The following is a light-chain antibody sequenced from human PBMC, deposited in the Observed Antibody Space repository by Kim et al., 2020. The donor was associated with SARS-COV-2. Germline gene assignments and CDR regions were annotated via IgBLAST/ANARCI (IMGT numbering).Light chain of an antibody. CDR2: DAS. CDR3: QQHSNPPVT. Sequence: IQLTQSPSTLSASVGDRVTITCRASQSIGGWLAWYQRKPGKAPKLLIYDASSVESGVPSRLSGSGSGPEFTLTISSLQPDDSATYYSQQHSNPPVTFGQGNRLDI. CDR1: QSIGGW. V-gene: IGKV1-5*01. J-gene: IGKJ5*01.